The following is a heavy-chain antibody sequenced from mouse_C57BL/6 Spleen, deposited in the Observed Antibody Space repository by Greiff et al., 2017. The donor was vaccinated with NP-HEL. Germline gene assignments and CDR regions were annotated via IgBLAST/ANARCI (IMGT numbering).Heavy chain of an antibody. Sequence: EVQVVESGGGLVKPGGSLKLSCAASGFTFSDYGMHWVRQAPEKWLEWVAYISSGSSTIYYADTVKGRFTISRDNAKNTLFLQMTSLRSEDTAMYYCARRDGYYLVYWGQGTTLTVSS. CDR3: ARRDGYYLVY. V-gene: IGHV5-17*01. CDR1: GFTFSDYG. J-gene: IGHJ2*01. D-gene: IGHD2-3*01. CDR2: ISSGSSTI.